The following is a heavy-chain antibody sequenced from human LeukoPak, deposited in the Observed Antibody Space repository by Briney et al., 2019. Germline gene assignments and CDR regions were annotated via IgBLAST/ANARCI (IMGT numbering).Heavy chain of an antibody. CDR3: AREGLWFGEYYNWFDP. V-gene: IGHV3-7*01. J-gene: IGHJ5*02. CDR1: GFTFSSYW. CDR2: IKQDGSEK. Sequence: GGSLRLSCAASGFTFSSYWMSWVRQAPGKGLEWVASIKQDGSEKYYVDSVKGRFTISRDNAKNSLYLQMNSLRAEDTAVYYCAREGLWFGEYYNWFDPWGQGTLVTVSS. D-gene: IGHD3-10*01.